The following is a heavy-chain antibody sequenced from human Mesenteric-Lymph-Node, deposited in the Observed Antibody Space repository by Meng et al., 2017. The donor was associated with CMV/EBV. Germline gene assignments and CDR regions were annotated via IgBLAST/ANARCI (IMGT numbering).Heavy chain of an antibody. CDR3: ARDLAVADNYYYGMDA. Sequence: ASVKVSCKASGYTFTSYGISWVRQAPGQGLEWMGWISAYNGNTNYAQKLQGRVTMTRDTSTSTVYMELSSLRSEDTAVYYCARDLAVADNYYYGMDAWGQGTTVTVSS. CDR1: GYTFTSYG. J-gene: IGHJ6*02. D-gene: IGHD6-19*01. CDR2: ISAYNGNT. V-gene: IGHV1-18*01.